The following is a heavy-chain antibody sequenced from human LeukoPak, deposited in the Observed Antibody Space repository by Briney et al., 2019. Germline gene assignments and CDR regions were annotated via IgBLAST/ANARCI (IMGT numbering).Heavy chain of an antibody. D-gene: IGHD2-15*01. CDR3: ARGVVRAFDI. V-gene: IGHV1-58*02. CDR2: IVVASGKT. J-gene: IGHJ3*02. CDR1: GFTFTTGSA. Sequence: SVKVSCKASGFTFTTGSAMQWVRQARGQRLEWIGWIVVASGKTYYTQKLQERVTITRDMSTSTVYMELSSLRSEDTAVYYCARGVVRAFDIWGQGTMVTVSS.